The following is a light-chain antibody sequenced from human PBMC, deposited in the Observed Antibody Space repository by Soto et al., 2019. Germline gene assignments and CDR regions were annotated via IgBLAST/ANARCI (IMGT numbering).Light chain of an antibody. V-gene: IGLV2-8*01. CDR2: EVN. CDR1: SSDVGNYNY. Sequence: QSVLTRPPSASWSPGQSVTISCTGTSSDVGNYNYVSWYQQHPAKAPKLMIYEVNKRPSGVPDRFSGSKSGNTASLTVSGLQAEDEADYCCSAYAGTNDFVVFGGGTKATVL. CDR3: SAYAGTNDFVV. J-gene: IGLJ2*01.